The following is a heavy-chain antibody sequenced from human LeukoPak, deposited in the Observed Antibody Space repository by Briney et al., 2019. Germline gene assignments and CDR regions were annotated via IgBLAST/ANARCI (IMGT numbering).Heavy chain of an antibody. D-gene: IGHD3-10*01. CDR3: TTDLGITMIRGVIVY. V-gene: IGHV3-15*01. Sequence: KSKGDGETTDYAAPVKGRFTMSRDDSKGMLYSYMNSLKTEDTAVYYCTTDLGITMIRGVIVYWGRGTLVTVSS. CDR2: KSKGDGETT. J-gene: IGHJ4*02.